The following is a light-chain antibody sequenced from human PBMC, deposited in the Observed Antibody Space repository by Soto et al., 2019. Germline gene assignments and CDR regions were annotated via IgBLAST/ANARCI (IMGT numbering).Light chain of an antibody. CDR3: QQYGSSLMYT. CDR1: QSVSSSY. J-gene: IGKJ2*01. V-gene: IGKV3-20*01. CDR2: GAS. Sequence: EIVLTQSPGTLSLSPGERATLSCRASQSVSSSYLAWYQRKPGRAPRLFIYGASSRATGIPDRFSGSGSGTDFTLTISRLEPEDFAVYYCQQYGSSLMYTFGQGTKLEIK.